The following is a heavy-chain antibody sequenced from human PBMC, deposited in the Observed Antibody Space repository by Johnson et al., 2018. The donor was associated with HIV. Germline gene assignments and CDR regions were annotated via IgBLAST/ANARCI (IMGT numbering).Heavy chain of an antibody. Sequence: VQLVESGGGVVQPERSLRLSCAASGFTFSSYAMHWVRQAPGKGLEWVAVISYDGSNKYYADSVKGRFTISRDNSKNTLYLQMNSLRAEDTAVYYCARDQGGNHNAFDIWGQGTMVTVSS. D-gene: IGHD1-14*01. J-gene: IGHJ3*02. CDR1: GFTFSSYA. CDR2: ISYDGSNK. V-gene: IGHV3-30*04. CDR3: ARDQGGNHNAFDI.